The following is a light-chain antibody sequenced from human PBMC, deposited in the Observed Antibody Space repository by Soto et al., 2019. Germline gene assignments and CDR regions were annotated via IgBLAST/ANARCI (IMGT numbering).Light chain of an antibody. J-gene: IGKJ1*01. CDR3: MQGTRWPWT. CDR1: QSLVYSDGNTY. CDR2: KVS. Sequence: DVVVTQSPLSLPVTLGQPASISCKSSQSLVYSDGNTYLNWFQQRPGQSPRRLMYKVSNRDCGVPESLSGSGSGDEFTLKINRGEAHDVGVYYCMQGTRWPWTFGQGTKVQI. V-gene: IGKV2-30*01.